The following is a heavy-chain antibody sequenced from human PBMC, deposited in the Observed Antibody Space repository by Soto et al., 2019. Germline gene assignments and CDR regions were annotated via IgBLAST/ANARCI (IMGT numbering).Heavy chain of an antibody. Sequence: GGSLTLSCAASGFTFSSNDMHWVRQAPGKGLVWVSRINSDGSSTSYADSVKGRFTISRDNAKNTLYLQMNSLRVEDTAEFHCARDHHYFYDSTGYYDYWGKGTLVTVSS. V-gene: IGHV3-74*01. CDR2: INSDGSST. CDR3: ARDHHYFYDSTGYYDY. J-gene: IGHJ4*02. D-gene: IGHD3-22*01. CDR1: GFTFSSND.